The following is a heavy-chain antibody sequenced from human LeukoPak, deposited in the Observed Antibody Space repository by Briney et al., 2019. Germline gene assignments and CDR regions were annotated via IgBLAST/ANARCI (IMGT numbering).Heavy chain of an antibody. CDR3: AGAAAAISPFDY. D-gene: IGHD2-2*02. J-gene: IGHJ4*02. CDR1: GGSISSGSYY. CDR2: IYTSGST. V-gene: IGHV4-61*02. Sequence: SETLSLTCTVSGGSISSGSYYWSWIRQPAGKGLEWIGRIYTSGSTNYNPSLKSRVTMSVDTSKNQFSLKLSSVTAADTAVYYCAGAAAAISPFDYWGQGTLVTVSS.